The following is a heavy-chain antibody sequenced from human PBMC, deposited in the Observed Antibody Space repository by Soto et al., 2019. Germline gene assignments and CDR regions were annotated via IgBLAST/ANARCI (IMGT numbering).Heavy chain of an antibody. CDR1: GYTFTSYY. V-gene: IGHV1-46*01. D-gene: IGHD3-3*02. J-gene: IGHJ3*02. Sequence: ASVKVSCKASGYTFTSYYMHWVRQAPGQGLEWMGIINPSGGSTSHAQKFQGRVTMTRDTSTSTVYMELSSLRSEDTAVYYCARSPLAPGAFDIWGQGTMVTVSS. CDR2: INPSGGST. CDR3: ARSPLAPGAFDI.